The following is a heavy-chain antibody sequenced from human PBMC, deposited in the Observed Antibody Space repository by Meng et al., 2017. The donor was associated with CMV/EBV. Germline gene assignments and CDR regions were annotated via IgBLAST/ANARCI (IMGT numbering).Heavy chain of an antibody. Sequence: GESLKISCAASGFTFSSYGMHWVRQAPGKGLEWVAFIRYDGSNKYYADSVKGRFTISRDNSKNTLYLQMSSLRAEDTAVYYCAIGEYDILTGSRPWGQGTLVTVSS. CDR1: GFTFSSYG. CDR2: IRYDGSNK. D-gene: IGHD3-9*01. J-gene: IGHJ5*02. CDR3: AIGEYDILTGSRP. V-gene: IGHV3-30*02.